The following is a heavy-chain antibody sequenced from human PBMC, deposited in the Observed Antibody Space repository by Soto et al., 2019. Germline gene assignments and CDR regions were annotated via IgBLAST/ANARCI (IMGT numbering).Heavy chain of an antibody. D-gene: IGHD3-22*01. Sequence: PSETLSLTCTVSGGSISSGGYYWSWIRQHPGKGLEWIGYIYYSGSTHYNPSLKSRVTISVDTSKNQFSLRLSSVTAADTAVYYCARGQDFYDSSGHDAFEIWGQGTMVTVSS. V-gene: IGHV4-31*02. CDR3: ARGQDFYDSSGHDAFEI. J-gene: IGHJ3*02. CDR1: GGSISSGGYY. CDR2: IYYSGST.